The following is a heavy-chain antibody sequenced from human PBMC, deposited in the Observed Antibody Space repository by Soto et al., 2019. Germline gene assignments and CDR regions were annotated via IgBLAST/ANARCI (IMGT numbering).Heavy chain of an antibody. CDR2: IYYSGST. Sequence: PSETLSLTCTVSGGPISSYYWSWIQQPPGKGLEWIGYIYYSGSTNYNPSLKSRVTISVDTSKNQFSLKLSSVTAADTAVYYCARRSTGVLDYWGQGTLVTVSS. D-gene: IGHD7-27*01. V-gene: IGHV4-59*08. CDR3: ARRSTGVLDY. J-gene: IGHJ4*02. CDR1: GGPISSYY.